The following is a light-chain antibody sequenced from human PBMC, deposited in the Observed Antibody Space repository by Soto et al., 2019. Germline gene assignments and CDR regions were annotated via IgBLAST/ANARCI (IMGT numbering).Light chain of an antibody. V-gene: IGKV3-20*01. CDR2: GAS. CDR3: QEYRSSRT. CDR1: QSGTSSY. J-gene: IGKJ1*01. Sequence: EIVLTQAPGTLSLSPGERATLSGRASQSGTSSYLAWYQQKPGQAPRLLIYGASTRATGIPDRFSGGGSGTDFTLTISRLEPEDFAVYYCQEYRSSRTFGQGTKVEIK.